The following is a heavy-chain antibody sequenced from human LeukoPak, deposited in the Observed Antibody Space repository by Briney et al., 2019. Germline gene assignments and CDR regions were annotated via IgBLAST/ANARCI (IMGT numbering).Heavy chain of an antibody. CDR1: GYTFTSNY. Sequence: ASVKVSCKASGYTFTSNYIHWVRQAPGQGLEWMGMIYPRDGSTSYAQKFQGRVTVTRDTSTSTVHMELSDLRSKDTAVYYCARDQEGFDYWGQGTLVTVSS. CDR2: IYPRDGST. V-gene: IGHV1-46*01. CDR3: ARDQEGFDY. J-gene: IGHJ4*02.